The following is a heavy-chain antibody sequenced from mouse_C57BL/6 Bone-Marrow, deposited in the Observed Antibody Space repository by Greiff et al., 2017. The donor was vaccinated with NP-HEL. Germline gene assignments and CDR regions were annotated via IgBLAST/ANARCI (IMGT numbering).Heavy chain of an antibody. Sequence: EVKLMESGGGLVQPGGSLKLSCAASGFTFSDYGMAWVRQAPRKGPEWVAFISNLAYSIYYADTVTGRFTISRENANNTLYLEMSRLRSEDTAMYYCARKGRSYHWYFEVWGTGTTVTVSS. V-gene: IGHV5-15*01. J-gene: IGHJ1*03. D-gene: IGHD1-1*01. CDR3: ARKGRSYHWYFEV. CDR1: GFTFSDYG. CDR2: ISNLAYSI.